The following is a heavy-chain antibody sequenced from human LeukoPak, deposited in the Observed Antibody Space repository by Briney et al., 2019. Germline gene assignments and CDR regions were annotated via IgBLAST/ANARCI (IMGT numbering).Heavy chain of an antibody. CDR2: ISGSGAST. J-gene: IGHJ4*02. V-gene: IGHV3-23*01. CDR3: ASLGIAAAGTDGGDY. Sequence: GGSLRLSCAASGFTFSSYAMSWVRQAPGKGLEWVAAISGSGASTYYADSVKGRFTISRDNSKNTLYLQMNSLRAEDTAVYYCASLGIAAAGTDGGDYWGQGTLVTVSS. D-gene: IGHD6-13*01. CDR1: GFTFSSYA.